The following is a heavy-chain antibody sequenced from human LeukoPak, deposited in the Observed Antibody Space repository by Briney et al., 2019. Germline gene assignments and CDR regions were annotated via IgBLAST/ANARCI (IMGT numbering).Heavy chain of an antibody. J-gene: IGHJ4*02. CDR3: ATAGYDSSGYYYEGRFDY. D-gene: IGHD3-22*01. V-gene: IGHV4-34*01. CDR1: GGSFSGYY. CDR2: INHSGST. Sequence: SETLSLTCAVYGGSFSGYYWSWIRQPPGKGLEWVGEINHSGSTYYNPSLKSRVTISVDTSKNQFSLKLSSVTAADTAVYYCATAGYDSSGYYYEGRFDYWGQGTLVTVSS.